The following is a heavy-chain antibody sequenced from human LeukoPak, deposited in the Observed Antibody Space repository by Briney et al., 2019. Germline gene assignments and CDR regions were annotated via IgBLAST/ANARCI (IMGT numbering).Heavy chain of an antibody. D-gene: IGHD3-22*01. CDR2: IYYSGGT. CDR1: GGSISSYY. J-gene: IGHJ4*02. V-gene: IGHV4-59*01. Sequence: SETLPLTCTVSGGSISSYYWSWIRQPPGKGLEWIGYIYYSGGTNYNPSLKSRVTISVDTSKNQFSLKLSSVTAADTAVHYCARRDGSGYYGYYFDYWGQGTLVTVSS. CDR3: ARRDGSGYYGYYFDY.